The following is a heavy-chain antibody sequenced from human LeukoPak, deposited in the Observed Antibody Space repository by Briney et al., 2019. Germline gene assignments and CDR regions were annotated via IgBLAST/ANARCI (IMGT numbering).Heavy chain of an antibody. D-gene: IGHD3-22*01. CDR1: GGTFSSYA. CDR2: IIPIFGTA. J-gene: IGHJ3*02. CDR3: AMTYYYDSSGNLAFDI. V-gene: IGHV1-69*01. Sequence: SVKVSCKASGGTFSSYAISWVRQAPGQGLEWMGGIIPIFGTANYAQKFQGRVTITADESTSTAYMELSSLRSDDTAVYYCAMTYYYDSSGNLAFDIWGQGTMVTVSS.